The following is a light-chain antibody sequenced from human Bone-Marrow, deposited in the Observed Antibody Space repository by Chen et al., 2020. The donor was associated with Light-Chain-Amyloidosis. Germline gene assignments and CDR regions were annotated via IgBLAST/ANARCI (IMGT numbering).Light chain of an antibody. J-gene: IGLJ3*02. CDR3: QVWDRSSDRPV. Sequence: SYVLTQPPSVSVAPGETARITCGGDNIGYKGVHWYQLKPGQAPVLVVYDDIDRPSGIPERFSGSNSGNTATLHSSRVEAGDEADYYCQVWDRSSDRPVFGGGTKLTVL. CDR2: DDI. CDR1: NIGYKG. V-gene: IGLV3-21*02.